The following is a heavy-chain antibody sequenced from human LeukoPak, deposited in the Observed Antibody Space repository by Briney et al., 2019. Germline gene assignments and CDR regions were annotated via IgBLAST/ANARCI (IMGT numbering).Heavy chain of an antibody. CDR2: IKEDGSEI. CDR1: GFIFTDYW. Sequence: GGSLRLSCAASGFIFTDYWMTWVRQAPGKGLEWVANIKEDGSEIFYVDSVKGRFTISRDNARNSLYLQMNSLRAEDTAVYYCTRTPDGVDYWGQGTLVTVSS. D-gene: IGHD3-10*01. J-gene: IGHJ4*02. V-gene: IGHV3-7*01. CDR3: TRTPDGVDY.